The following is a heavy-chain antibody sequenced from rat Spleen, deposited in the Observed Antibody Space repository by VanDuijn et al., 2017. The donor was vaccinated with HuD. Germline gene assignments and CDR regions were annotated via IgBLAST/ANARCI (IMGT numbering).Heavy chain of an antibody. D-gene: IGHD1-4*01. Sequence: EVQLAESGGGLVQPGRSLKLSCAASGFTFSDYYMAWVRQAPTKGLEWVASISYDGGSTYYRDSVKGRFTISRDNAKSSLYLQMDSLRSEDTATYYCTTLVPGYKDYFDYWGQGVMVTVSS. CDR1: GFTFSDYY. J-gene: IGHJ2*01. CDR2: ISYDGGST. V-gene: IGHV5-20*01. CDR3: TTLVPGYKDYFDY.